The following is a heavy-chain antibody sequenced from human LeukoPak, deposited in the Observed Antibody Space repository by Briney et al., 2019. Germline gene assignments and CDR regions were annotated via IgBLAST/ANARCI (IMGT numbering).Heavy chain of an antibody. J-gene: IGHJ4*02. Sequence: GGSLRLSCAASGFTFSNYGIHWVRQAPGKGLEWVSSISSSSSYIYYADSVKGRFTISRDNAKNSLYLQMNSLRAEDTAVYYCARDPRSSGWSDFDYWGQGTLVTVSS. V-gene: IGHV3-21*01. D-gene: IGHD6-19*01. CDR3: ARDPRSSGWSDFDY. CDR1: GFTFSNYG. CDR2: ISSSSSYI.